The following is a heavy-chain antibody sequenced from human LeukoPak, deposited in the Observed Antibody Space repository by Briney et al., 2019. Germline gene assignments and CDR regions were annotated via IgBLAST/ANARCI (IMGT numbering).Heavy chain of an antibody. V-gene: IGHV3-11*04. J-gene: IGHJ2*01. Sequence: PGGSLRLSCAASGFTFSDYYMSWIRQAPGKGLEWVSYISSSGSTIYYADSVKGRFTISRDNAKNSLYLQMNSLRAEDTAVYYCASNIPPNWYFDLWGRGTLVTVSS. CDR1: GFTFSDYY. D-gene: IGHD2/OR15-2a*01. CDR2: ISSSGSTI. CDR3: ASNIPPNWYFDL.